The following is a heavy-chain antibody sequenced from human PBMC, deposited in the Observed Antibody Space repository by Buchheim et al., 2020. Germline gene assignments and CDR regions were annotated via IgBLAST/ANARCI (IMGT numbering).Heavy chain of an antibody. J-gene: IGHJ5*02. D-gene: IGHD2-2*01. Sequence: QLQLQESGSGLVKPSQTLSLTCAVSGGSISSGGYSWSWIRQPPGKGLEWIGYIYHSGSTYYNPSLKSRVTISVDRSKNQFSLKLSSVTAADTAVYYCARQGDIVVVPAASNWFDPWGQGTL. V-gene: IGHV4-30-2*01. CDR2: IYHSGST. CDR3: ARQGDIVVVPAASNWFDP. CDR1: GGSISSGGYS.